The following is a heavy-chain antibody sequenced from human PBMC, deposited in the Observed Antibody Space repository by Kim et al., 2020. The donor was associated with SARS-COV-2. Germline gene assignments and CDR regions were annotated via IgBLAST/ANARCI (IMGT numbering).Heavy chain of an antibody. J-gene: IGHJ4*01. Sequence: GGSLRLSCAASGFTFTGNAMSWVRQSPGKGLEWVSTIRGDGAVTYYTDSVKGRFTISRDNSKNMLYLQMNSLRAEDAAVYYCAKLRGSDWNGLFLDHWG. CDR1: GFTFTGNA. CDR3: AKLRGSDWNGLFLDH. D-gene: IGHD1-1*01. V-gene: IGHV3-23*01. CDR2: IRGDGAVT.